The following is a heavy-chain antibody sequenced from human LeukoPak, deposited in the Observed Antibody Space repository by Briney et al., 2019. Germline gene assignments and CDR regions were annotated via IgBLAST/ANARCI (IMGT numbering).Heavy chain of an antibody. CDR3: TTVGGGQQLVTDY. CDR1: GFTFSNAW. J-gene: IGHJ4*02. CDR2: IKSKTDGGTT. Sequence: GGSLRLSCAASGFTFSNAWMSWLRQAPGKGLEWVGRIKSKTDGGTTDYAAPVKGRFTISRDDSKNTLYLQMNSLKTEDTAVYYCTTVGGGQQLVTDYWGQGTLVTVSS. D-gene: IGHD6-13*01. V-gene: IGHV3-15*01.